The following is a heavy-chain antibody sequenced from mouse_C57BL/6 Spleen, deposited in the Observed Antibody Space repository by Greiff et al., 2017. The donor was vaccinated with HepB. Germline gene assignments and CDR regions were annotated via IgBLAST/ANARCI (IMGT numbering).Heavy chain of an antibody. CDR2: INPNNGGT. V-gene: IGHV1-22*01. D-gene: IGHD1-1*01. J-gene: IGHJ2*01. Sequence: VQLQQSGPELVKPGASVKMSCKASGYTFTDYNMHWVKQSHGKSLEWIGYINPNNGGTSYNQKFKGKATLTVNKSSSTAYMELRSLTSEESAVYYCARAPSTVVAGDYWGQGTTLTVSS. CDR3: ARAPSTVVAGDY. CDR1: GYTFTDYN.